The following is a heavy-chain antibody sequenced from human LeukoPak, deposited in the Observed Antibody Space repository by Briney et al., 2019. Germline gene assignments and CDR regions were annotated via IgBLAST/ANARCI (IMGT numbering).Heavy chain of an antibody. CDR1: GSTFTDYY. CDR2: ISPSGRGA. Sequence: ASVKVSCKASGSTFTDYYIQWVRQGPGQGLEWMGWISPSGRGANSAQKFQGRVTMTRDTAISTAYMELSRLTSDDTAVYYCASQAASGYYFEYWGQGSLVTVSS. CDR3: ASQAASGYYFEY. J-gene: IGHJ4*02. V-gene: IGHV1-2*02. D-gene: IGHD3-9*01.